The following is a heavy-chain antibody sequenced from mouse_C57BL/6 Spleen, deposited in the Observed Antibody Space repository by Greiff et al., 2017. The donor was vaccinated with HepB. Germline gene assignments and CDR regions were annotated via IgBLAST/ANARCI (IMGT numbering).Heavy chain of an antibody. J-gene: IGHJ1*03. Sequence: EVKLVESGGDLVKPGGSLKLSCAASGFTFSSYGMSWVRQTPDKRLEWVATISSGGSYTYYPDSVKGRFTISRDNAKNTLYLQMSSLKSEDTAMYYGARPYGNYENWYFDVWGTGTTVTVSS. CDR2: ISSGGSYT. CDR1: GFTFSSYG. CDR3: ARPYGNYENWYFDV. V-gene: IGHV5-6*02. D-gene: IGHD2-1*01.